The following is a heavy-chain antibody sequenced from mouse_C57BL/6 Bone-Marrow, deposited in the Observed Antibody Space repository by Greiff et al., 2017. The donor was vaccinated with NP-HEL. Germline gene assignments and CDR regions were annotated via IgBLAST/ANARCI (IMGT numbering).Heavy chain of an antibody. J-gene: IGHJ2*01. CDR2: ILPGSGST. D-gene: IGHD1-1*01. CDR1: GYTFTGYW. CDR3: RTDYYGSSYEYYFDY. V-gene: IGHV1-9*01. Sequence: QVQLQQSGAELMKPGASVKLSCKATGYTFTGYWIEWVKQRPGHGLEWIGEILPGSGSTNYNEKFKGKATFTADTSSNTAYLQLSSLTSEDTAVYYCRTDYYGSSYEYYFDYWGQGTTLTVSS.